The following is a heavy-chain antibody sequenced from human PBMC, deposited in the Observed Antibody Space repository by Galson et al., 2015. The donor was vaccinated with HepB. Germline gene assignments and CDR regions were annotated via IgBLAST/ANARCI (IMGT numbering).Heavy chain of an antibody. D-gene: IGHD3/OR15-3a*01. CDR2: IYHRGNT. CDR3: ARDRYSHNLDAEY. Sequence: ETLSLTCSVSGTSISNSNYYWAWIRQPPGKGLEWIATIYHRGNTYYNPSLQHRVTISIDTSRNEFYLKVNSVTAADTALYYCARDRYSHNLDAEYWGQGTLVTVSS. J-gene: IGHJ4*02. V-gene: IGHV4-39*02. CDR1: GTSISNSNYY.